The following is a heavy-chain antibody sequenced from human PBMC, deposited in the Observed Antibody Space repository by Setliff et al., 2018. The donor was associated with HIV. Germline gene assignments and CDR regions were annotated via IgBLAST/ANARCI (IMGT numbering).Heavy chain of an antibody. CDR1: GFTFSSYP. CDR2: VDFSGGSK. V-gene: IGHV3-48*04. J-gene: IGHJ4*02. D-gene: IGHD2-2*01. Sequence: GSLRLSCAASGFTFSSYPMTWVRQAPGKGPEWISYVDFSGGSKYYADSVQGRFTISRDNAKNSLYLQMNSLRAEDTAVYYCAKLSQPTSVSPFDYWGQGTLVTVSS. CDR3: AKLSQPTSVSPFDY.